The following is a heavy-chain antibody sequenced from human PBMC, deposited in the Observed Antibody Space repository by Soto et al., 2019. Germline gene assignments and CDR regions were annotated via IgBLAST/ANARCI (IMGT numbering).Heavy chain of an antibody. D-gene: IGHD1-7*01. CDR3: ARRGGRPELELPPGYGMDV. CDR2: IIPIFGTA. V-gene: IGHV1-69*06. CDR1: GGTFSSYA. J-gene: IGHJ6*02. Sequence: QVQLVQSGAEVKKPGSSVKVSCKASGGTFSSYAISWVRQAPGQGLEWLGGIIPIFGTANYAQKFQGRVTITADKDTSTAYMELSSLRSEYTAVYYCARRGGRPELELPPGYGMDVWGQGTTVTVSS.